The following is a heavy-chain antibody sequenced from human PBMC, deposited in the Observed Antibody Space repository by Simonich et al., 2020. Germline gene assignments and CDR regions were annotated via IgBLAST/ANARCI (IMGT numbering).Heavy chain of an antibody. CDR3: ARGRLTGDKGAFDI. V-gene: IGHV1-2*02. CDR2: INPSSGGK. D-gene: IGHD7-27*01. Sequence: QVQLVQSGAEVKKPGASVKVSCKACGYTFTGYYMHWVRQAPGQGLEWMGWINPSSGGKNYAQKCQGRVTMTRATSISTAYMELSRLRADATAVYYCARGRLTGDKGAFDIWGQGTMVTVSS. J-gene: IGHJ3*02. CDR1: GYTFTGYY.